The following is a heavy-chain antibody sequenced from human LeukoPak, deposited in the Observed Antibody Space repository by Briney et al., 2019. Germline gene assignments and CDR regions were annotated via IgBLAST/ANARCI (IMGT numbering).Heavy chain of an antibody. CDR1: GGSISSSSYY. D-gene: IGHD3-9*01. J-gene: IGHJ5*02. CDR3: AINPSQYYDILTGYSGFDP. V-gene: IGHV4-39*01. Sequence: SETLSLTCTVSGGSISSSSYYWGWIRQPPGKGLEWIGSIYYSGSTYYNPSLKSRVTVSVDTSKNQFSLKLSSVTAADTAVYYCAINPSQYYDILTGYSGFDPWGQGTLVTVSS. CDR2: IYYSGST.